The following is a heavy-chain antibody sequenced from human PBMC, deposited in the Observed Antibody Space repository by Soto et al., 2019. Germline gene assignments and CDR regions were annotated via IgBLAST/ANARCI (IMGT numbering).Heavy chain of an antibody. V-gene: IGHV4-59*01. CDR2: IYYSGST. CDR3: ARDMGYDFWSGYRLFGMDV. J-gene: IGHJ6*02. Sequence: PSETLSLTCTVSGGSISSYYWSWIRQPPGKGLEWIGYIYYSGSTNYNPSLKSRVTISVDTSKNQFSLKLSSVTAADTAVYYCARDMGYDFWSGYRLFGMDVWGQGTTVTVSS. CDR1: GGSISSYY. D-gene: IGHD3-3*01.